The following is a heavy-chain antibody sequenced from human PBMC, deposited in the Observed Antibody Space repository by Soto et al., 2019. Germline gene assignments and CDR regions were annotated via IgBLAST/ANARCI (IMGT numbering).Heavy chain of an antibody. CDR1: VFTFSSYA. J-gene: IGHJ6*02. CDR3: ARGEYHNYSYYGMEV. Sequence: VGSLRLSCAASVFTFSSYAMHCVRHSPGKGLEWVAVISYDGSNKYYADSVKGRLTISRDNSKNTLYLQMNSLRAEDTAVYYCARGEYHNYSYYGMEVWCQGTTVTVSS. V-gene: IGHV3-30-3*01. CDR2: ISYDGSNK.